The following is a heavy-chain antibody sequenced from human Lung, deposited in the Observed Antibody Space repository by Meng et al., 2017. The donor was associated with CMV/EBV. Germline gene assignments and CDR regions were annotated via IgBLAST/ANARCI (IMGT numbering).Heavy chain of an antibody. J-gene: IGHJ4*02. Sequence: GSLTLXXGVSGFTISSYAMSSVRQAPGKGLEWVSAISGSGGSTYYADSVKGRFTISRDNSKNTLYLQMNSLRAADTAVYYCAKSYYDSSGYYYNWGQGIXVTGSS. V-gene: IGHV3-23*01. D-gene: IGHD3-22*01. CDR2: ISGSGGST. CDR3: AKSYYDSSGYYYN. CDR1: GFTISSYA.